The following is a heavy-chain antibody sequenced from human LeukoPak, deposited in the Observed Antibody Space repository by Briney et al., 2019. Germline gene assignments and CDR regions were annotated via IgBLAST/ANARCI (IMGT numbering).Heavy chain of an antibody. D-gene: IGHD2-15*01. V-gene: IGHV1-18*01. CDR3: AREGYCSGGSCHSGIIDF. J-gene: IGHJ4*02. CDR1: GYTFTRYG. CDR2: ISPYNGNA. Sequence: ASVKVSCKASGYTFTRYGITWVRQAPGQGLEWMGWISPYNGNANYAQNLQGRLTMTTDTSTSTAYLELRSLRSDDTAVYYCAREGYCSGGSCHSGIIDFWGQGTLVTVSS.